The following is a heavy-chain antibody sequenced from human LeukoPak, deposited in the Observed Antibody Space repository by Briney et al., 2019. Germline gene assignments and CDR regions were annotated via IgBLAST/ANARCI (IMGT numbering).Heavy chain of an antibody. Sequence: GGSLRLSCEASGFTFSSYWMHWIRQTPGKGLVWVSRIFRDGTNPAYADSVKGRFTISRDNAKNTLYLQMNSLRAEDTAMYYCAALDHGHDYWGQGTLVSVST. V-gene: IGHV3-74*01. CDR3: AALDHGHDY. CDR1: GFTFSSYW. J-gene: IGHJ4*02. CDR2: IFRDGTNP.